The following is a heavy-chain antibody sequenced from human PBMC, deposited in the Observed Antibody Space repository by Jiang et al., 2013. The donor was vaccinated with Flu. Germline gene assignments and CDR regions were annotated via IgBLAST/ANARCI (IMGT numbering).Heavy chain of an antibody. J-gene: IGHJ4*02. CDR2: IHPTDSDI. Sequence: GAEVKKPGESLKISCKGSGYKFTTYWIGWVRQMPGKGLEWMGIIHPTDSDIKYSPSFQGQVTISVDKSISTAYLQWSSLEASDTAMYYCARQVKTGYNFDYWGQGTLVTVSS. CDR3: ARQVKTGYNFDY. D-gene: IGHD3-9*01. V-gene: IGHV5-51*01. CDR1: GYKFTTYW.